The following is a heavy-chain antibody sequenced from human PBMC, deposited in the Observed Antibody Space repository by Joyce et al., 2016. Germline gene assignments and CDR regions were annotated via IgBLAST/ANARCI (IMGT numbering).Heavy chain of an antibody. V-gene: IGHV3-30*04. D-gene: IGHD1-7*01. CDR3: AREELPALCTDY. Sequence: QVQLVESGGGVVQPGRSLRLSCAASGFTFSNYAMHWVRQAPGKGLEGVAVISFDGSGKYYADSVKGRFTISRDNFKSTLYLQMNSLNTDDTAVYYCAREELPALCTDYWGQGTLVTVSS. CDR2: ISFDGSGK. J-gene: IGHJ4*02. CDR1: GFTFSNYA.